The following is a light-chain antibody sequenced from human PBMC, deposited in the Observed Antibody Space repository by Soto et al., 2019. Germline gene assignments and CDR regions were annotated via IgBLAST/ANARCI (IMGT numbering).Light chain of an antibody. Sequence: AIQMTQSPSSVSASVGDRVTITCRASQAIKNDLGWYQAKPGKAPNILIFAASSLRAGVPSRFSGSGSGTDFTLTISSLQPEDFATYYCLQNNNYPRTFGQGTKVEIK. CDR2: AAS. CDR1: QAIKND. V-gene: IGKV1-6*01. J-gene: IGKJ1*01. CDR3: LQNNNYPRT.